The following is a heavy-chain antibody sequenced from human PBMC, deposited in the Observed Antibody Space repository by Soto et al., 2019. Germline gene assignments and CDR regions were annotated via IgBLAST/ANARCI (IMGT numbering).Heavy chain of an antibody. CDR3: ARGLGDYYGSGSYDAFDI. Sequence: ASVKVSCKASGYTFTSYDINWVRQATGQGLEWMGWMDPNSGNTGYAQKFQGRVTMTRNTSISTACMELSSLRSEDTAVYYCARGLGDYYGSGSYDAFDIWGQGTMVTVSS. V-gene: IGHV1-8*01. J-gene: IGHJ3*02. CDR1: GYTFTSYD. D-gene: IGHD3-10*01. CDR2: MDPNSGNT.